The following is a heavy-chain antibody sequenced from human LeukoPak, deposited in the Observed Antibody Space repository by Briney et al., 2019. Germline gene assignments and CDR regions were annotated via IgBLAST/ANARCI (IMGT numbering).Heavy chain of an antibody. CDR3: RRALPSSGWVDY. D-gene: IGHD6-19*01. Sequence: ASVKVSCKASGYTFTSYDINWMRQAAGQGPEWMGWMNPNSGNTEYAQKFQGRVTMTWDTSISTAYMELRSLRSEDTAVYYCRRALPSSGWVDYWGQGSLVTVSS. J-gene: IGHJ4*02. CDR2: MNPNSGNT. V-gene: IGHV1-8*01. CDR1: GYTFTSYD.